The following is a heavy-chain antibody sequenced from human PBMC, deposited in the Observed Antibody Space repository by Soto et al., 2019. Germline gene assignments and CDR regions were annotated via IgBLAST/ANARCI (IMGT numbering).Heavy chain of an antibody. Sequence: GGSLRLSCAASGFTFSSYGMHWVRQAPGKGLEWVAVIWYDGSNKYYADSVKGRFTISRDNSKNTLYLQMNSLRAEDTAVYYCARDTPAYYYDSSGYFGYWGQGTLVTVSS. CDR3: ARDTPAYYYDSSGYFGY. CDR2: IWYDGSNK. J-gene: IGHJ4*02. D-gene: IGHD3-22*01. CDR1: GFTFSSYG. V-gene: IGHV3-33*01.